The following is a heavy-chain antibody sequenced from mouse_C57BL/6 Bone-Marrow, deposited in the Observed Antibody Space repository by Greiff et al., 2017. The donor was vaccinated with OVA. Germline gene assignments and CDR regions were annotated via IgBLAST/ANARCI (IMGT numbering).Heavy chain of an antibody. CDR3: ARDTTWYFDV. V-gene: IGHV1-50*01. CDR2: IDPSDSYT. Sequence: VQLQQPGAELVKPGASVKLSCKASGYTFTSYWMQWVKQRPGQGLEWIGEIDPSDSYTNYNQKFKGKATLTVDTSSSTAYMQLSSLTSEDSAVYYCARDTTWYFDVWGTGTTVTVSS. D-gene: IGHD1-1*01. J-gene: IGHJ1*03. CDR1: GYTFTSYW.